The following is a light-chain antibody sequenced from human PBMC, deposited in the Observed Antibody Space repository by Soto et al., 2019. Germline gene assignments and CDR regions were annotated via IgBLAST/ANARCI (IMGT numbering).Light chain of an antibody. V-gene: IGLV2-14*01. CDR1: SSDVGDYNY. J-gene: IGLJ1*01. Sequence: QSALTQPASVSGSPGQSITISYTGTSSDVGDYNYVSWFSQYPLKAPKLLIHEVRTRPSGVSNRFSGSKSGNTASLTISGLQAEDEAEYYCSSYTNINTRACVFGTGTRSPS. CDR3: SSYTNINTRACV. CDR2: EVR.